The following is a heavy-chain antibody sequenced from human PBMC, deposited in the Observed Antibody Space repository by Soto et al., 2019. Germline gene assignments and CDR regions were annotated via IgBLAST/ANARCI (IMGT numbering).Heavy chain of an antibody. D-gene: IGHD3-10*01. CDR2: ISAYNGNT. J-gene: IGHJ5*02. Sequence: ASVKVSCKASGYTFTSYGISWVRQAPGQGLEWMGWISAYNGNTNYAQKLQGRVTMTTDTSTSTAYMELRSLRSDDTAVYYCARDRSYGSGSYWFAPWGQGTLVTVSS. CDR1: GYTFTSYG. V-gene: IGHV1-18*01. CDR3: ARDRSYGSGSYWFAP.